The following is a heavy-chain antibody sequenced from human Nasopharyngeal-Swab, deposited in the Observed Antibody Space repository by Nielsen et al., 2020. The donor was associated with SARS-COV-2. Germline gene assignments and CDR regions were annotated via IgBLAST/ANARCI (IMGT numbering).Heavy chain of an antibody. D-gene: IGHD3-22*01. CDR3: ARDHWIDSSLCDAFDI. CDR1: GGSISSGRYY. Sequence: SETLSLTCTVSGGSISSGRYYWSWIRQPPGKGLEWIWCISYSGRTSYNPSLDSRVTISVDTSKTQFSLKLSSVTAADTAVYYCARDHWIDSSLCDAFDIWGQGTMVTVSS. J-gene: IGHJ3*02. V-gene: IGHV4-30-4*08. CDR2: ISYSGRT.